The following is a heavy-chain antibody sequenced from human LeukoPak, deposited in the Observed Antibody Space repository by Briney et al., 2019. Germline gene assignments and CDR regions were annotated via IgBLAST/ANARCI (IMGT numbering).Heavy chain of an antibody. J-gene: IGHJ4*02. CDR2: IHPSTGHP. V-gene: IGHV7-4-1*02. CDR3: ARALDSLGGLSLPDY. Sequence: ASVKVSCKASGYTFTSYGISWVRQAPGQGLEFMGWIHPSTGHPAYAQGFSGRFVFSLDTSVTTTYLQISDLKAEDTAVYFCARALDSLGGLSLPDYWGQGTLVTVSS. D-gene: IGHD3-16*02. CDR1: GYTFTSYG.